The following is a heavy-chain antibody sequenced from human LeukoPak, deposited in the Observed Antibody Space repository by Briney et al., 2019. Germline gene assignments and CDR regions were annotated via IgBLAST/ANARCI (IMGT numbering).Heavy chain of an antibody. CDR1: GYTFTSYG. CDR3: ARDRNSGSSLDI. D-gene: IGHD6-6*01. CDR2: ISAYNGNT. Sequence: ASVKVSCKASGYTFTSYGISWVRQAPGQGLEWMGWISAYNGNTNYAQKLQGRVTMTTDTSTSTAYMELSSLKSEDTAVYYCARDRNSGSSLDIWGQGTMLTVSS. J-gene: IGHJ3*02. V-gene: IGHV1-18*01.